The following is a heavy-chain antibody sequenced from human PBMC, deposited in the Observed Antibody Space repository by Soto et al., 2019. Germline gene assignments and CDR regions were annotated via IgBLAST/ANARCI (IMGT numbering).Heavy chain of an antibody. Sequence: QPVGSLRLSCAASGFTFSSYAMHWVRQAPGKGLEWVAVISYDGSNKYYADSVKGRFTISRDNSKNTLYLQMNSLRAEDTAVYYCARDRETYYDFWSGYYPYYYYYGMDVWGQGTTVTVSS. V-gene: IGHV3-30-3*01. D-gene: IGHD3-3*01. CDR3: ARDRETYYDFWSGYYPYYYYYGMDV. J-gene: IGHJ6*02. CDR1: GFTFSSYA. CDR2: ISYDGSNK.